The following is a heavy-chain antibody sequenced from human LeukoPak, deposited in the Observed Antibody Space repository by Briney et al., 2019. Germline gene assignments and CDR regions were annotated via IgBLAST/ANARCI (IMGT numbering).Heavy chain of an antibody. J-gene: IGHJ4*02. V-gene: IGHV3-30*18. Sequence: GGSLRLSCAASGFTFSSYGMHWVRQAPGKGLEWVAVISYDGSNKYYADSVKGRFTISRDNSKNTLYLQMNSLRAEDTAVYYCAKDLWQRALGYWGQGTLVTVSS. CDR1: GFTFSSYG. CDR2: ISYDGSNK. D-gene: IGHD6-25*01. CDR3: AKDLWQRALGY.